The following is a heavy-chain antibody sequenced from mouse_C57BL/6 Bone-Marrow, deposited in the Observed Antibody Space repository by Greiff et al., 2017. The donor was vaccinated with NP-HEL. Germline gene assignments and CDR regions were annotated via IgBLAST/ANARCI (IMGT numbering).Heavy chain of an antibody. D-gene: IGHD1-1*01. Sequence: VQLKESGPELVKPGASVKISCKASGYSFTGYYMHWVKQSHGNILDWIGYIYPYNGVSSYNQKFKRKATLTVDKSSSTAYMELRSLTSEDSAVYYCARDYYGSSYRAWFAYWGQGTLVTVSA. CDR3: ARDYYGSSYRAWFAY. J-gene: IGHJ3*01. CDR1: GYSFTGYY. CDR2: IYPYNGVS. V-gene: IGHV1-31*01.